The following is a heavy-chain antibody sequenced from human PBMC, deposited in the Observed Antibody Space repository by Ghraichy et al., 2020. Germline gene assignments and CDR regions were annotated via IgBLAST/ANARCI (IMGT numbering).Heavy chain of an antibody. CDR3: AKLPNYYDWGVDAFDI. CDR1: GFTFSSYG. CDR2: ISYDGSNK. V-gene: IGHV3-30*18. Sequence: GGSLRLSCAASGFTFSSYGMHWVRQAPGKGLEWVAVISYDGSNKYYADSVKGRFTISRDNSKNTLYLQMNSLRAEDTAVYYCAKLPNYYDWGVDAFDIWGQGTMVTVSS. D-gene: IGHD3-10*01. J-gene: IGHJ3*02.